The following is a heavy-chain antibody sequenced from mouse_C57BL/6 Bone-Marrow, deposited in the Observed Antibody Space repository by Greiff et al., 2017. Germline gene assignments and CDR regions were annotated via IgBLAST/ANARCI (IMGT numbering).Heavy chain of an antibody. V-gene: IGHV14-4*01. J-gene: IGHJ3*01. Sequence: DVKLQESGAELVRPGASVKLSCTASGYNIKDDYMHWVKQMPEQGLEWIGWLVTENGDTEYAPKFKGKATITVSTSSNTAYLQLSSLTSRDTAVYYCTRIAYWGQGTLVTVSA. CDR2: LVTENGDT. CDR1: GYNIKDDY. CDR3: TRIAY.